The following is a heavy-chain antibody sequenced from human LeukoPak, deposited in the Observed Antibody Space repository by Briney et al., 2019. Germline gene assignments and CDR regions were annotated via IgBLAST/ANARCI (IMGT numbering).Heavy chain of an antibody. J-gene: IGHJ5*02. CDR3: ARGDWFDP. V-gene: IGHV1-18*01. CDR1: GYTFTSYD. D-gene: IGHD2-21*01. Sequence: SSVKVSCKASGYTFTSYDINWVRQAPGQGLEWMGWVSGYNGNTNYAQKFEGRVAMTTDTSSSTAYMELRSLRSDDTAIYYCARGDWFDPWGQGTLVTVSS. CDR2: VSGYNGNT.